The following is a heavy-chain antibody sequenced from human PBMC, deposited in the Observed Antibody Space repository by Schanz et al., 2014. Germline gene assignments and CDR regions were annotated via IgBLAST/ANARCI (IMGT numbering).Heavy chain of an antibody. CDR2: VSSSSSYT. V-gene: IGHV3-11*03. D-gene: IGHD4-17*01. J-gene: IGHJ6*03. CDR3: ARAPVTVGPYHYYMDV. CDR1: GFTFSDYY. Sequence: VQLLESGGGLVQPGGSLRLSCAASGFTFSDYYMSWIRQAPGKGLEWVSYVSSSSSYTHYADSVKGRFTISRDNAKNSLYLQMNSLRAEDAAVYYCARAPVTVGPYHYYMDVWGKGTTGTVSS.